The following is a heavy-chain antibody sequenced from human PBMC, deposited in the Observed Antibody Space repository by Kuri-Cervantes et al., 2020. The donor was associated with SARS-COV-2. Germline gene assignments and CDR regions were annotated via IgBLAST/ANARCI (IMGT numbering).Heavy chain of an antibody. CDR3: ARVGTMVRGVITYNNNWFEP. CDR2: INPSGGST. Sequence: ASVKVFCKASGYTFTSYYMHWVRQAPGQGLGWMGIINPSGGSTSYAQKFQGRVTMTRDTSTSTAYMELSSQRSEDIDVYYCARVGTMVRGVITYNNNWFEPWGQGTLVTVSS. D-gene: IGHD3-10*01. CDR1: GYTFTSYY. V-gene: IGHV1-46*01. J-gene: IGHJ5*02.